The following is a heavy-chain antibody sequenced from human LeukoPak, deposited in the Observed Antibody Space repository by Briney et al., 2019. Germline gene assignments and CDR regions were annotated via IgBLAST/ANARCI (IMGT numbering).Heavy chain of an antibody. V-gene: IGHV1-3*01. Sequence: GASVKVSCKASGYTFTSYAMHWVRQAPGQRLEWMGWINAGNGNTKYSQKFQGRVTITRDTSASTAYMELSSLRSEDTAVYYCARDNLLSSYNWNDGDAFDIWGQGTTVTVSS. CDR2: INAGNGNT. CDR3: ARDNLLSSYNWNDGDAFDI. CDR1: GYTFTSYA. J-gene: IGHJ3*02. D-gene: IGHD1-1*01.